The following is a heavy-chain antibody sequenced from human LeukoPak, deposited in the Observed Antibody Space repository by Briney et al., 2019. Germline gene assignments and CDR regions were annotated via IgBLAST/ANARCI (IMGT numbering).Heavy chain of an antibody. CDR3: AKGGPMIVVVITGFDY. CDR2: ISGSGGST. J-gene: IGHJ4*02. D-gene: IGHD3-22*01. Sequence: PGGSLRLSCAASGFTVSSNYMSWVRQAPGKGLEWVSAISGSGGSTYYADSVKGRFTISRDNSKNTLYLQMNSLRAEDTAVYYCAKGGPMIVVVITGFDYWGQGTLVTVSS. V-gene: IGHV3-23*01. CDR1: GFTVSSNY.